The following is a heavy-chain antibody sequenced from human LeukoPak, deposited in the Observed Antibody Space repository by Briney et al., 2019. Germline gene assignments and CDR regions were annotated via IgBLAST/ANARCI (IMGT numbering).Heavy chain of an antibody. CDR1: GFTFSGSA. CDR3: TSPTINCAGDCYGWFDP. CDR2: IRDKTNSYAT. V-gene: IGHV3-73*01. Sequence: GESLKISCAASGFTFSGSAIHWVRQAAGKGLEWVGRIRDKTNSYATAYAASVRGRFTISRDDSKSTEYLQMNSLKTEDTAVYYCTSPTINCAGDCYGWFDPWGQGTLVTVSS. J-gene: IGHJ5*02. D-gene: IGHD2-21*02.